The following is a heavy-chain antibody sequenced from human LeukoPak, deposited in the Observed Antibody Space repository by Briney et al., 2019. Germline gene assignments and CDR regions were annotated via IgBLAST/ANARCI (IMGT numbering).Heavy chain of an antibody. Sequence: GGSLRLSCAASGFTFSNAWMSWVRQAPGKGLEWVGRIKSKTDGGTTDYAAPVKGRFTISGDDSKNTLYLQMNSLKTEDTAVYYCTTGTPPGYCSSTSCYRGDAFDIWGQGTMVTVSS. V-gene: IGHV3-15*01. J-gene: IGHJ3*02. CDR3: TTGTPPGYCSSTSCYRGDAFDI. D-gene: IGHD2-2*01. CDR1: GFTFSNAW. CDR2: IKSKTDGGTT.